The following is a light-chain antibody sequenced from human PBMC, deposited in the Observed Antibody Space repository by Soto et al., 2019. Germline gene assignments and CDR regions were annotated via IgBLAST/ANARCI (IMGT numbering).Light chain of an antibody. CDR3: QQYNYLVT. CDR2: DAS. Sequence: DIQMTQSPSSLSASVGDRVTITCQASQDVHRYLNWYQQKPGKAPKLLIYDASNLETGVPSRFCGSGTGTDFTFTISSLQPEDAATYFCQQYNYLVTFGQGTRLEIK. V-gene: IGKV1-33*01. J-gene: IGKJ5*01. CDR1: QDVHRY.